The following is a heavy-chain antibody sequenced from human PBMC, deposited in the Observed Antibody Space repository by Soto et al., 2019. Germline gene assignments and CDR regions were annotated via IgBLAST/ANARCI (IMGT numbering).Heavy chain of an antibody. J-gene: IGHJ4*02. D-gene: IGHD6-25*01. CDR1: GFTVSNNY. CDR3: ATQRGGGGY. Sequence: EVQLVESGGGLIQPGGSLRLSCAVSGFTVSNNYMSWVRQAPGKGLEGVSVIYSGGYTAYGDSVKGRFTISRDNSKNTHYLQKLSLRAHARALFYGATQRGGGGYWGQGTLVTVSS. CDR2: IYSGGYT. V-gene: IGHV3-53*01.